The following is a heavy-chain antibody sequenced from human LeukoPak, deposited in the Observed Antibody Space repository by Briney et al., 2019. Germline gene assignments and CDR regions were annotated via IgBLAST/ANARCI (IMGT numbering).Heavy chain of an antibody. D-gene: IGHD6-13*01. CDR3: AKGLSSSWSAFHPWYMDV. J-gene: IGHJ6*03. V-gene: IGHV3-30*02. CDR2: IRYDGSNK. Sequence: PGGSLRLSCAASGFTFSSYGMHWVRQAPGKGLEWVAFIRYDGSNKYYADSVKGRFTISRDNSMDTLYLQMNSLRAEDTALYYCAKGLSSSWSAFHPWYMDVWGKGTTVTISS. CDR1: GFTFSSYG.